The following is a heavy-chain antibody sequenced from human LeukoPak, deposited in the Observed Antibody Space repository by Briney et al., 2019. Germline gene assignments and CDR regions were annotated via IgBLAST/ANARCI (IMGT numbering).Heavy chain of an antibody. J-gene: IGHJ4*02. CDR1: GGTFSSYA. CDR3: AREKAPYGFFDY. V-gene: IGHV1-69*05. D-gene: IGHD4-17*01. Sequence: SVKVSCKASGGTFSSYAISWVRQAPGQGLEWMGRIIPIFGTANYAQKFQGRVTITTDESTSTAYMELSSLRSEDTAVYYCAREKAPYGFFDYWGQGTLVIVSS. CDR2: IIPIFGTA.